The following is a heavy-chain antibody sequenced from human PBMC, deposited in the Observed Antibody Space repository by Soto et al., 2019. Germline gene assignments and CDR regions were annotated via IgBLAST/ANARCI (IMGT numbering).Heavy chain of an antibody. CDR2: ISGGGTST. J-gene: IGHJ4*02. V-gene: IGHV3-23*01. CDR1: GFTFSNYA. Sequence: GGSLRLSCAASGFTFSNYAMSWVRQAPGKGLEWVSAISGGGTSTYYSDSVKGRFSISRDNSKNTLYLQMNTLRAEDTAVYYCAKLTAAWGQGTLVTVSS. CDR3: AKLTAA. D-gene: IGHD6-13*01.